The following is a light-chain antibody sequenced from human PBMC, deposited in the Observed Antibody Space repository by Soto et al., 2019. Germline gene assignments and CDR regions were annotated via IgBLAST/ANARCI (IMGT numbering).Light chain of an antibody. Sequence: DLQMTQSPPSLSASVGDRVTINCRASQIIGTSLNWYQQKPGTAPKLLIYAASSLQSGVPSRFSGGGSGTDFTLTISSLQPEDFATYYCQQSYSIPLTFGQGTRLEIK. CDR1: QIIGTS. J-gene: IGKJ5*01. CDR2: AAS. V-gene: IGKV1-39*01. CDR3: QQSYSIPLT.